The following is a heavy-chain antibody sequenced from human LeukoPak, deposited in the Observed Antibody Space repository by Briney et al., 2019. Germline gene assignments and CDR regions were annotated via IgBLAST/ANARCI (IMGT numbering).Heavy chain of an antibody. D-gene: IGHD2-15*01. CDR3: TRSGGSSAY. Sequence: GGSLKLSCAASGFTFSDYWMSWVSQAPGKGLEWVANIKQDGSEKYYVDSVKGRFIISRDNAKNSLYVQMNSLRTEDTAVYFCTRSGGSSAYWGQGTLVVVSS. V-gene: IGHV3-7*01. CDR1: GFTFSDYW. J-gene: IGHJ4*02. CDR2: IKQDGSEK.